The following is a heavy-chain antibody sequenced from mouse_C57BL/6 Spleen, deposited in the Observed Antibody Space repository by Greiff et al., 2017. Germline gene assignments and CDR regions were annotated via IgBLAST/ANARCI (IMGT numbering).Heavy chain of an antibody. V-gene: IGHV5-4*01. D-gene: IGHD1-1*02. Sequence: EVQGVESGGGLVKPGGSLKLSCAASGFTFSSYAMSWVRQTPEKRLEWVATISDGGSYTYYPDNVKGRFTISRDNAKNNLYLQMSHLKSEDTAMYYCARDRGSHFDYWGQGTTLTVSS. J-gene: IGHJ2*01. CDR1: GFTFSSYA. CDR3: ARDRGSHFDY. CDR2: ISDGGSYT.